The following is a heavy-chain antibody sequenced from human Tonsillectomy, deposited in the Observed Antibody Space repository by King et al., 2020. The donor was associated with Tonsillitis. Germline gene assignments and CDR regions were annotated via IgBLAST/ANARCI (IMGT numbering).Heavy chain of an antibody. D-gene: IGHD2/OR15-2a*01. Sequence: VQLVESGGGLVQPGGSLRLSCAASGFTFSNYAMNWVRQAPGKGLEWVSAISGCGAGTYYADSVKGRFTISRENSKNTLYLQMNSLRAEDTAIYYCAKDTTAYPLIFDYWGQGTLVTVSS. CDR2: ISGCGAGT. J-gene: IGHJ4*02. CDR3: AKDTTAYPLIFDY. CDR1: GFTFSNYA. V-gene: IGHV3-23*04.